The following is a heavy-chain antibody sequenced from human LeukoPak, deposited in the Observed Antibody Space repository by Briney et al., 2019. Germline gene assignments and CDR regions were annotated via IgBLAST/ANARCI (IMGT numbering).Heavy chain of an antibody. Sequence: SETLSLTCAVYGGSFSGYYWSWIRQPPGKGLEWIGEINHSGSTNYNPSLKSRVTISVGTSKNQFSLKLSSVTAADTAVYYCARGRFPSTQRYCSSTSCPSPSLHYYYMDVWGKGTTVTVSS. V-gene: IGHV4-34*01. CDR2: INHSGST. D-gene: IGHD2-2*01. CDR1: GGSFSGYY. J-gene: IGHJ6*03. CDR3: ARGRFPSTQRYCSSTSCPSPSLHYYYMDV.